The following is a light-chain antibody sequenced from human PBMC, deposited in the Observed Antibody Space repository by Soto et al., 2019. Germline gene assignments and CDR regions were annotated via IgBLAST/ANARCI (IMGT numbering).Light chain of an antibody. V-gene: IGKV3-15*01. CDR3: QQYTNWPLIP. Sequence: IIVSHSAAALSVSPGERATLSCRASQSVSSNLAWYQQKPGQAPRLLIYGASTRATGIPARFSGSGSGTEFTLTVSSLQSEDFAVYYCQQYTNWPLIPFGQGTRLEV. CDR1: QSVSSN. J-gene: IGKJ5*01. CDR2: GAS.